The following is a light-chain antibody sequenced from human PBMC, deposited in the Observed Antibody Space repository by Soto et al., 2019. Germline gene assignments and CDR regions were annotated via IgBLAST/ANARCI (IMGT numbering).Light chain of an antibody. CDR2: LNSDGSH. V-gene: IGLV4-69*01. Sequence: QPVLTQSPSASASLGASVKLTCTLSSGHSSYAIAWHQQQPEKGPRYLMKLNSDGSHSKGDGIPDRFSGSSSGAERYLTISSLQSEDEADYYCQTWGTGIHEVFGGRTKLTVL. CDR3: QTWGTGIHEV. CDR1: SGHSSYA. J-gene: IGLJ2*01.